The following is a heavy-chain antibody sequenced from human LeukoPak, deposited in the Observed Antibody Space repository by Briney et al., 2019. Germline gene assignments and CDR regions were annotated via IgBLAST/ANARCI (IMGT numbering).Heavy chain of an antibody. J-gene: IGHJ4*02. CDR1: GFSGFTFSSYS. Sequence: GGSLRLSCAASGFSGFTFSSYSMNWVRQAPGKGLEWVSVLIGSSGSTDYADSVKGRFTISRDNSKNTVFLQTNSLRAEDTAIYYCAKGAYDYIEIGYFDSWGQGTLVTVSS. CDR2: LIGSSGST. D-gene: IGHD5-12*01. V-gene: IGHV3-23*01. CDR3: AKGAYDYIEIGYFDS.